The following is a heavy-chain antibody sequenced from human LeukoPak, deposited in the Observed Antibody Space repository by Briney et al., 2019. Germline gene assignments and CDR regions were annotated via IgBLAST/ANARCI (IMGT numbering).Heavy chain of an antibody. D-gene: IGHD3-10*01. CDR2: INHSGST. CDR1: GGSFSGYY. J-gene: IGHJ5*02. V-gene: IGHV4-34*01. CDR3: ARGHDYYYSGRQSWFDP. Sequence: SETLSLTCAVYGGSFSGYYWSWIRQPPGKGLEWIGEINHSGSTNYNPSLKSRVTISVDTSKNQFSLKLSSVTAADTAVYYCARGHDYYYSGRQSWFDPWGQGTLVTVSS.